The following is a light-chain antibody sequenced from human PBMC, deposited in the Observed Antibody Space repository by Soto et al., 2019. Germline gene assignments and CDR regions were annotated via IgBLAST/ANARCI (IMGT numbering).Light chain of an antibody. V-gene: IGKV3-11*01. J-gene: IGKJ5*01. CDR3: QQRSNWST. CDR2: DAS. CDR1: QSVSSY. Sequence: EIVLTQSPATLSLSPGERATLSCRASQSVSSYLAWYQQKPGQAPRLLIYDASNRATGIPARFSGSGPGTDFTLTISSLEPEYFAVYYCQQRSNWSTFGQGTRREI.